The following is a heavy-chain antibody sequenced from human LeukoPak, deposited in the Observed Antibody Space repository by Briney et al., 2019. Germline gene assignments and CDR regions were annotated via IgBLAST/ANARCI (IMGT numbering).Heavy chain of an antibody. V-gene: IGHV3-23*01. CDR1: GFTFSIYA. Sequence: GGSLRLSCAASGFTFSIYAMSWVRPAPGKGLEWVSALSGSGGSTYYADSVKGRFTISRDNSKNTLYLQMNSLRAEDTAVCYCAKWAVGGRAIFNYWGQGTLVTVSS. CDR2: LSGSGGST. D-gene: IGHD6-19*01. J-gene: IGHJ4*02. CDR3: AKWAVGGRAIFNY.